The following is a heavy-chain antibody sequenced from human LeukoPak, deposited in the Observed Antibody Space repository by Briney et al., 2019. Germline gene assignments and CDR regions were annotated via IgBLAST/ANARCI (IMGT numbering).Heavy chain of an antibody. J-gene: IGHJ4*02. Sequence: PGGSLRLSCAASGFTFSSYGMHWVRQAPGKGLEWVAFIRYDGSNKYYADSVKGRFTISRDNSKNTLYLQMNSLRAEDTAVYYCAKSEGRTYYDILTGYYPFDYWGQGTLVTVSS. D-gene: IGHD3-9*01. CDR3: AKSEGRTYYDILTGYYPFDY. CDR1: GFTFSSYG. V-gene: IGHV3-30*02. CDR2: IRYDGSNK.